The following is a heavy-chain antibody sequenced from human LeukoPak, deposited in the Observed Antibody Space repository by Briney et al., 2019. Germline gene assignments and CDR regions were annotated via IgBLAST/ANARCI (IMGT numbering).Heavy chain of an antibody. CDR3: ARDFGLRCSGGTCYSVYYYGMDV. CDR2: IKQGGSEK. V-gene: IGHV3-7*03. J-gene: IGHJ6*04. CDR1: GFSFSNYA. Sequence: GGSLRLSCSASGFSFSNYAMYWVRQAPGKGLEWVANIKQGGSEKYYVDSVKGRFTISRDNAKNSLYLQMNSLRAEDAAVYYCARDFGLRCSGGTCYSVYYYGMDVWGKGTTVTVSS. D-gene: IGHD2-15*01.